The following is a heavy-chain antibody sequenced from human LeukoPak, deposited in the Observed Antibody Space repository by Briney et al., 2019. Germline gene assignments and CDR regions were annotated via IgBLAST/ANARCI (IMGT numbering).Heavy chain of an antibody. V-gene: IGHV4-34*01. D-gene: IGHD2-2*01. CDR2: INHSGST. Sequence: SETLSLTCAVYGGSFSGYYWSWIRQPPGKGLEWIGEINHSGSTNYNPSLKSRVTISVDTSKSPFTLKLSSVTAADTAVYYCAGIVVPAAIRDYFDYWGQRTLVTVSS. J-gene: IGHJ4*01. CDR3: AGIVVPAAIRDYFDY. CDR1: GGSFSGYY.